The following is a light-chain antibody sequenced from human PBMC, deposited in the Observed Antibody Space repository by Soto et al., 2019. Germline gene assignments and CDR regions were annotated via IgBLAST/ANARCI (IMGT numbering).Light chain of an antibody. CDR2: GAS. V-gene: IGKV3-20*01. J-gene: IGKJ5*01. CDR3: QQYSKAPRT. CDR1: KNITSNY. Sequence: EIELTQSPGTLSLSPGERATLSCRAGKNITSNYFAWLQQKPGQAPRLLIHGASSRATGIPDRFSGSGSGTDFTLTITSLEPDDFAMYYCQQYSKAPRTFGQGTRLDIK.